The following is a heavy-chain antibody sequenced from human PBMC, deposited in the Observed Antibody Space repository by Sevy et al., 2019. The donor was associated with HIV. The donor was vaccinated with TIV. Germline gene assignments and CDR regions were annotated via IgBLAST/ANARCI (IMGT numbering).Heavy chain of an antibody. CDR1: GGSISSYY. CDR3: ARASGWYMDDY. D-gene: IGHD6-19*01. CDR2: IYYSGST. J-gene: IGHJ4*02. V-gene: IGHV4-59*01. Sequence: SETLSLTCTVSGGSISSYYWSWIRQPPGKGLEWIGYIYYSGSTNYNPSLKSRVTISVDTSKNQFSLKLSSVTAADTPVYYCARASGWYMDDYWGQGPLVTVSS.